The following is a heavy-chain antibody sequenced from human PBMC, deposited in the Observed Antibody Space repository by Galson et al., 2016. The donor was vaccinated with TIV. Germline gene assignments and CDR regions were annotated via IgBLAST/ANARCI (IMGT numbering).Heavy chain of an antibody. D-gene: IGHD4-11*01. Sequence: SLRLSCAASGFIVDDNYMTWIRQAPGKGLEWVSVIYGDGRTYYTDSVRGRFTISRDSSKNTLYLQMNSLRAEDTAVYFCATSLDYSQIFDYWGHGTLVTVSS. V-gene: IGHV3-53*01. J-gene: IGHJ4*01. CDR2: IYGDGRT. CDR1: GFIVDDNY. CDR3: ATSLDYSQIFDY.